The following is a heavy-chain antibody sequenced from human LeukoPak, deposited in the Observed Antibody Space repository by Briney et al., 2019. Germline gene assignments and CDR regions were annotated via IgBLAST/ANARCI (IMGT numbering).Heavy chain of an antibody. D-gene: IGHD2-15*01. CDR2: IYYSGST. CDR3: ARGPDSRMVVAYFDY. J-gene: IGHJ4*02. CDR1: GGSISGTSYY. Sequence: PSETLSLTCTVSGGSISGTSYYWGWIRQPPGKGLEWIGSIYYSGSTYYNPSLKSRVTISVDTSKNQFSLKLSSVTAADTAVYYCARGPDSRMVVAYFDYWGQGTLVTVSS. V-gene: IGHV4-39*07.